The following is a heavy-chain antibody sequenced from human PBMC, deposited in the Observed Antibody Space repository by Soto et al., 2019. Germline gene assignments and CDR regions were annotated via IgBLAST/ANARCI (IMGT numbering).Heavy chain of an antibody. D-gene: IGHD6-13*01. CDR2: ISTYNGNT. Sequence: QVQLEQSGAEVKEPGASVKVSCKASGYSFTRYGITWVRQAPGQGLEWMGRISTYNGNTNYAQKLQGRVTMSADTSTTTAYMELRSLRSDDTAVYYCAGAPGYSTDRGAFDIWGQGTMVTVSS. CDR3: AGAPGYSTDRGAFDI. CDR1: GYSFTRYG. J-gene: IGHJ3*02. V-gene: IGHV1-18*01.